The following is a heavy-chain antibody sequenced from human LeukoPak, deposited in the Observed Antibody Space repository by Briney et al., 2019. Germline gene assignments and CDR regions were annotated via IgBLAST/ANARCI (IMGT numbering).Heavy chain of an antibody. Sequence: PGGSLRLSCSASDFTFKNFSMNWVRQAPGKGLECISAISSSSSNIYYADSVKGRFSISRDNAKNSLYLQMNSLRVEDTAVYYCVRDPPSVAAVGYSMDVWGRGTTVTVSS. J-gene: IGHJ6*02. CDR2: ISSSSSNI. V-gene: IGHV3-21*06. D-gene: IGHD6-13*01. CDR3: VRDPPSVAAVGYSMDV. CDR1: DFTFKNFS.